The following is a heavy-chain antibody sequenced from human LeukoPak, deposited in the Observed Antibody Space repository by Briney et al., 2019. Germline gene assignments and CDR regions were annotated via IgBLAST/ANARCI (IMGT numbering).Heavy chain of an antibody. CDR1: GYTFTGYY. V-gene: IGHV1-2*02. Sequence: ASVKVSCKASGYTFTGYYMHWVRQAPGQGLEWMGWINPNSGGANYAQKFQGRVTMTRDTSTSTAYMELSRLRSDDTAVYYCARATAFLLWFGELMGAFDIWGQGTMVTVSS. J-gene: IGHJ3*02. D-gene: IGHD3-10*01. CDR2: INPNSGGA. CDR3: ARATAFLLWFGELMGAFDI.